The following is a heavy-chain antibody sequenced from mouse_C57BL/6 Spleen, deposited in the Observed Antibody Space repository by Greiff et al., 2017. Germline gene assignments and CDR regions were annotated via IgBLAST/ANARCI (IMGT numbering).Heavy chain of an antibody. Sequence: VQLQQPGAELVRPGSSVKLSCKASGYTFTSYWMPWVKQRPIQGLDWIGNIDPSDSETHYNQKFKDKATLTVDKSSSTAYMQLSSLTSEDSAVYYCARGGAAQATLDYWGQGTTLTVSS. CDR2: IDPSDSET. CDR3: ARGGAAQATLDY. D-gene: IGHD3-2*02. CDR1: GYTFTSYW. V-gene: IGHV1-52*01. J-gene: IGHJ2*01.